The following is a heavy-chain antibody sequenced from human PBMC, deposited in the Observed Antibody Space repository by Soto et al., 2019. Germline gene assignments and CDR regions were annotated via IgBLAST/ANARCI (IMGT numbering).Heavy chain of an antibody. V-gene: IGHV1-8*01. CDR2: MNPNSGNT. D-gene: IGHD3-3*01. CDR3: ASGHRYYDFWSGSAGWFDP. Sequence: QVQLVQSGAEVKKPGASVKVSCKASGYTFTSYDINWVRQATGQGLEWMGWMNPNSGNTGYAQKFQGRVTMTRNTSISTAYMELSSLRSEDTAVYYCASGHRYYDFWSGSAGWFDPWGQGTLVTVSS. CDR1: GYTFTSYD. J-gene: IGHJ5*02.